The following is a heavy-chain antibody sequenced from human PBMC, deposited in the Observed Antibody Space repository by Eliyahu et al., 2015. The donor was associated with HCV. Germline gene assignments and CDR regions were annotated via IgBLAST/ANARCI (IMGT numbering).Heavy chain of an antibody. J-gene: IGHJ4*02. V-gene: IGHV3-23*01. CDR2: ISGSGGST. CDR1: GFTFSSYA. Sequence: EVQLLESGGGLVQPGGSLXLSCAASGFTFSSYAMXWVRQAPGKGVEWVSAISGSGGSTYYADSVKGRFTISRDNSKNTLYLQMNSLRAEDTAVYYCAKGVWLGDCDYWGQGTLVTVSS. D-gene: IGHD3-22*01. CDR3: AKGVWLGDCDY.